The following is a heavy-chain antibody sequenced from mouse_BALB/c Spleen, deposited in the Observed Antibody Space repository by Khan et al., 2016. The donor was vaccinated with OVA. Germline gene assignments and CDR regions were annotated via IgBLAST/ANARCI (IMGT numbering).Heavy chain of an antibody. CDR3: ARPSYDPRDFEV. CDR2: IAPANGNT. CDR1: GFNIKDTY. J-gene: IGHJ1*01. V-gene: IGHV14-3*02. D-gene: IGHD2-3*01. Sequence: VQLKESGAELVKPGASVKLSCTASGFNIKDTYLHWVKQRPEQGLEWIGRIAPANGNTQYDPKFQGKATITSDTSSDPSSLQLISLTSEDTAVYYGARPSYDPRDFEVWGAGTTVTVSS.